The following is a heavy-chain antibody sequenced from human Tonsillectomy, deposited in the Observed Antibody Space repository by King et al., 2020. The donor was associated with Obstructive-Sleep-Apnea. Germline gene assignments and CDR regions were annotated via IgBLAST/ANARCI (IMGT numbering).Heavy chain of an antibody. D-gene: IGHD4-23*01. CDR2: IIPILGIA. V-gene: IGHV1-69*10. Sequence: QLVQSGAEVKKPGSSVKVSCKASGGTFSSYAISWVRQAPGQGLEWMVGIIPILGIANYAQKFQGRVTSTADKSTSTAYMELSSLRSEDTAVYYCARENGTVVPHFDYWGQGTLVTVSS. CDR1: GGTFSSYA. CDR3: ARENGTVVPHFDY. J-gene: IGHJ4*02.